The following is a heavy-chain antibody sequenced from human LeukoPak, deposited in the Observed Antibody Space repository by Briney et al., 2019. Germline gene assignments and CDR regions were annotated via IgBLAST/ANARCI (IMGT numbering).Heavy chain of an antibody. D-gene: IGHD5-18*01. J-gene: IGHJ4*02. CDR3: AKDLRALQRGYSYAVNFDY. CDR1: GFTFSSYG. CDR2: ISYDGSNK. Sequence: GRSLRLSCAASGFTFSSYGMHWVRQAPGKGLEWVAVISYDGSNKYYADSVKGRFTISRDNSKNTLYLQMNSLRAEDTAVYYCAKDLRALQRGYSYAVNFDYWGQGTLVTVSS. V-gene: IGHV3-30*18.